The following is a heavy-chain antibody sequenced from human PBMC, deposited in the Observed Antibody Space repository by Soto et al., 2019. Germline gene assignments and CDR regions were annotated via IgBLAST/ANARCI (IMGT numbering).Heavy chain of an antibody. D-gene: IGHD5-12*01. Sequence: GGSLRLSCAASGFTVSSNYMSWVRQAPGKGLEWVSVIYSGGSTYYADSVKGRFTISRDNSKNTLYLQMNSLRAEDTAVYYCAKLDVVATVEGGFDYWGQGTLVTVSS. CDR1: GFTVSSNY. CDR3: AKLDVVATVEGGFDY. J-gene: IGHJ4*02. V-gene: IGHV3-66*04. CDR2: IYSGGST.